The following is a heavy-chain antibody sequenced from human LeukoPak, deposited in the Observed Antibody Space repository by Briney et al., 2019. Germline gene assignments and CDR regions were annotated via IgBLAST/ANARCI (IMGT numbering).Heavy chain of an antibody. D-gene: IGHD3-3*01. Sequence: ASVKVSCKASGYTFTSYYMHWVRQAPGQGLEWMGIINPSGGSTSYAQKFQGRVTMTRDMPTSTVYMELSSLRSEDTAVYYCARGRITIFGVANNWFDPWGQGTLVTVSS. J-gene: IGHJ5*02. CDR2: INPSGGST. V-gene: IGHV1-46*01. CDR1: GYTFTSYY. CDR3: ARGRITIFGVANNWFDP.